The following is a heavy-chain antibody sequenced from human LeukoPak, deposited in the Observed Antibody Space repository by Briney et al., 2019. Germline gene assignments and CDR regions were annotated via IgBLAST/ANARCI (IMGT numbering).Heavy chain of an antibody. CDR1: GFTFSSYS. J-gene: IGHJ4*02. D-gene: IGHD3-10*01. CDR2: ISSDSRTI. Sequence: PGGSLRLSCAASGFTFSSYSMNWVRQAPGKGLEWVSYISSDSRTIYYADSVKGRFTISRDSAKNSLYLQMKSLRDEDTAVYYCARYGSGTSYITNYFDYWGQGTLVTVSS. CDR3: ARYGSGTSYITNYFDY. V-gene: IGHV3-48*02.